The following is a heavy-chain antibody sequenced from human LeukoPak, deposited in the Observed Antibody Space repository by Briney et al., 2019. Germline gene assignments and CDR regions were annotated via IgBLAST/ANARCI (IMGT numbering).Heavy chain of an antibody. CDR2: IYHSGTT. CDR3: ARDDTGVIRGIRFHC. Sequence: ASGTLSLTCAVSGASISSGYWWSWVRQPPGKGLEWIGEIYHSGTTNYNPSLKSRVTISVDKSKSQFSLNLSSVTAADTAVYYCARDDTGVIRGIRFHCWGQGTLVTVSS. CDR1: GASISSGYW. J-gene: IGHJ4*02. V-gene: IGHV4-4*02. D-gene: IGHD3-10*01.